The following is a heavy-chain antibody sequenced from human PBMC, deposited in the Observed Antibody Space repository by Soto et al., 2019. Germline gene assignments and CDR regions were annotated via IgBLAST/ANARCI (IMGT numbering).Heavy chain of an antibody. D-gene: IGHD2-2*01. V-gene: IGHV3-53*01. J-gene: IGHJ4*02. Sequence: EVQLVESGGGLIQPGGSLRLSCAASGFTVSSHHMSWVRQAPGKGLEWVSFIYTGGITYYADSVKGRFTISRDNSKNTLYLHMNSLRVEDTAFYYCAGDCSGTSCYPALGDWGQGTLVTVSS. CDR3: AGDCSGTSCYPALGD. CDR2: IYTGGIT. CDR1: GFTVSSHH.